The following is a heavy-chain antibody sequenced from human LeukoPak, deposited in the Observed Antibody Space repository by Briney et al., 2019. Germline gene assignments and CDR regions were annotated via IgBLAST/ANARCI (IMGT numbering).Heavy chain of an antibody. J-gene: IGHJ4*02. CDR3: ARLRRNNDNSGYYYYYDY. CDR1: GLTFSSYS. V-gene: IGHV3-21*01. D-gene: IGHD3-22*01. CDR2: ITPTSSYI. Sequence: GGSLRLSCAASGLTFSSYSFNWVRQAPGKGLKWVSSITPTSSYIYYADSVKGRFTISRDNAKNSLYLQMNSLRAEDTAVYYCARLRRNNDNSGYYYYYDYWGQGTLVTVSS.